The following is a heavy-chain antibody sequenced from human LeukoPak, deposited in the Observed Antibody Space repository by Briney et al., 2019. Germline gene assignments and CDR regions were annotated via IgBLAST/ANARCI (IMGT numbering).Heavy chain of an antibody. D-gene: IGHD6-13*01. Sequence: PSETLSLTCTVSGGSISSSSYYWSWVRQPAGKGLEWIGRIYASGNTNYNPSLKGRVTMTVDTSENQFSLNLSSVTAADTAVYYCARGRGSSWYYFDSWGQGTLVTVSS. J-gene: IGHJ4*02. CDR1: GGSISSSSYY. CDR2: IYASGNT. V-gene: IGHV4-61*02. CDR3: ARGRGSSWYYFDS.